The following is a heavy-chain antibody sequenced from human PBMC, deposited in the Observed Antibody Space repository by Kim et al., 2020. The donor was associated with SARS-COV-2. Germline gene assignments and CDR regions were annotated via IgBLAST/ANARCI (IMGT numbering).Heavy chain of an antibody. Sequence: GGSLRLSCVVSGFSFSRHWLTWVRQAPGKGLEWVASLTEIGSEHFYVYSVKGPFPISRDYAKNSLYLQVSILIAEDTALYYCVTNGWYLFVKWGQGTLVAVSS. CDR2: LTEIGSEH. CDR3: VTNGWYLFVK. J-gene: IGHJ4*02. D-gene: IGHD6-19*01. V-gene: IGHV3-7*01. CDR1: GFSFSRHW.